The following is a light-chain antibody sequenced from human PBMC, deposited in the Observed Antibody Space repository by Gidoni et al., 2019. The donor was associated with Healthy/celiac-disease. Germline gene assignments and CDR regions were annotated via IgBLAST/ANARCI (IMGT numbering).Light chain of an antibody. CDR2: AAS. Sequence: AIQMTQPPSSLSASVGDRVTITCRASQGIRNDLGWYQQKPGKAPKLLIYAASSLQSGDPSRFSGSGSGTDFTLTISSLQPEDFATYYCLQDYNYPWTFXXXTKVEIK. CDR3: LQDYNYPWT. J-gene: IGKJ1*01. CDR1: QGIRND. V-gene: IGKV1-6*01.